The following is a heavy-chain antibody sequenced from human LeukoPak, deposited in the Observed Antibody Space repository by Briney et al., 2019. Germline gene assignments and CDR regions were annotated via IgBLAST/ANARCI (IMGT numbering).Heavy chain of an antibody. Sequence: ASVKVSCKASGYNFTGYYMHWVRQAPGQGLEWMGWINPNSGGTNYAQKFQGWVTMTRDTSISTAYMELSRLRSDDTAVYYCAREPCSGGSCYSFGLGAFDIWGQGTMVTVSS. J-gene: IGHJ3*02. CDR1: GYNFTGYY. D-gene: IGHD2-15*01. V-gene: IGHV1-2*04. CDR2: INPNSGGT. CDR3: AREPCSGGSCYSFGLGAFDI.